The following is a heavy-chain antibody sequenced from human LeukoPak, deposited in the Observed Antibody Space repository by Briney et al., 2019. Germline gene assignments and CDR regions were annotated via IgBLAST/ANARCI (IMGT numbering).Heavy chain of an antibody. CDR1: GYTFTSYA. CDR3: ARDDASGSGSYYSNY. CDR2: IIPIFGTA. D-gene: IGHD1-26*01. J-gene: IGHJ4*02. V-gene: IGHV1-69*05. Sequence: GASVKVSCKASGYTFTSYAISWVRQAPGQGLEWMGGIIPIFGTANYAQKFQGRVTITTDESTSTAYMELSSLRSEDTAVYYCARDDASGSGSYYSNYWGQGTLVTVSS.